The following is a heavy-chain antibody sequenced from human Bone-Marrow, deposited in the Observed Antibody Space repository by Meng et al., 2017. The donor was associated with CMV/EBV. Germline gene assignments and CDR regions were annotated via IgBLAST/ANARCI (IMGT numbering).Heavy chain of an antibody. CDR2: ISWSGST. Sequence: ESLKISCIVSGDSIISYYWSWIRQPPGKRLEWIGAISWSGSTNHNPSLKSRVTMSVDTDKNQFSLKLSSVTAADTAVYYCARECQRGFGGTDAFDIWGQGTMVTV. D-gene: IGHD3-10*01. CDR3: ARECQRGFGGTDAFDI. V-gene: IGHV4-59*01. CDR1: GDSIISYY. J-gene: IGHJ3*02.